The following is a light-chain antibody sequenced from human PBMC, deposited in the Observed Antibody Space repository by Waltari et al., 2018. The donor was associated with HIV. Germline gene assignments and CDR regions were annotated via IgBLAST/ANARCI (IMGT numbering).Light chain of an antibody. CDR3: QVWDTNSHHPGV. CDR1: NIGSKS. J-gene: IGLJ3*02. Sequence: SYVLTQPPSVSVAPGKTARITCGGNNIGSKSVHWYQQKPGQAPVLVIYDDSDRPSGSPELCSGSNSGNTATLTISRVEAGDEADYYCQVWDTNSHHPGVFGGGTKLTVL. V-gene: IGLV3-21*04. CDR2: DDS.